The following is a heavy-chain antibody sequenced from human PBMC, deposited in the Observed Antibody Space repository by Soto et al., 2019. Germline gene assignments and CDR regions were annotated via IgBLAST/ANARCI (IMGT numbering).Heavy chain of an antibody. CDR3: ATFTMVRGVTHYYYYMDV. D-gene: IGHD3-10*01. CDR1: GYTFTSYD. CDR2: MNPNSGNT. V-gene: IGHV1-8*01. Sequence: QVQLVQSGAELKKPGASVKVSCKASGYTFTSYDINWVRQATGQGLEWMGWMNPNSGNTGYAQKFQGRVTMTRNTSISTAYMELSSLRSEDTAVYYCATFTMVRGVTHYYYYMDVWGKGTTVTVSS. J-gene: IGHJ6*03.